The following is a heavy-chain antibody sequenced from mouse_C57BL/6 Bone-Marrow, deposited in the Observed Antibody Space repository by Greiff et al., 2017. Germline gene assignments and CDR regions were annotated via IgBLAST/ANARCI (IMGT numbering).Heavy chain of an antibody. CDR2: IDPENGDT. Sequence: VQLKESGAELVRPGASVKLSCTASGFNIKDDYMHWVKQRPEQGLEWIGWIDPENGDTEYASKFQGKATITVDTASNTAYLQLSSLTSEDTAVYFCTRIAYWGQGTLVTVSA. CDR1: GFNIKDDY. V-gene: IGHV14-4*01. CDR3: TRIAY. J-gene: IGHJ3*01.